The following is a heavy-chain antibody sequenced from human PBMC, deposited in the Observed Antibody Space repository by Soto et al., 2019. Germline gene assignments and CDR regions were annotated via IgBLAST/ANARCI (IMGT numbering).Heavy chain of an antibody. CDR2: ISYDGSNQ. J-gene: IGHJ4*02. V-gene: IGHV3-30*04. CDR3: ARDTGKAISTGYPFDY. CDR1: GFTFGSYT. D-gene: IGHD3-9*01. Sequence: LRLSCAASGFTFGSYTMHWVRQAPGKGLEWVAVISYDGSNQYYSDSVKGRFTISRDNFKNTLFLQMNSLRIEDTAVYYRARDTGKAISTGYPFDYWGQGTLVTVSS.